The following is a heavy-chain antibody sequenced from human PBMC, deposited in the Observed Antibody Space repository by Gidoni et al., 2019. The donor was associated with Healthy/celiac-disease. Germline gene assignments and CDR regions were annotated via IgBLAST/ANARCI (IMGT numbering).Heavy chain of an antibody. Sequence: QVQLQESGPGLVKPSGTLSLTCAVSGGSISSSNMLSWVRQPQGKGLEWIGEIYHSVITNYNPSLKSRVTISVDKSKNQFSLKLSSVTAADTAVYYCARRGWRIAARPSPMDVWGQGTTVTVSS. CDR1: GGSISSSNM. CDR2: IYHSVIT. D-gene: IGHD6-6*01. J-gene: IGHJ6*02. V-gene: IGHV4-4*02. CDR3: ARRGWRIAARPSPMDV.